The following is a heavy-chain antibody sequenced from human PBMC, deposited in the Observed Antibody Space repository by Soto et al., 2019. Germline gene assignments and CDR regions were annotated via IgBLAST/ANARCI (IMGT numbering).Heavy chain of an antibody. Sequence: GGSLRLSCAASGFTFSNYAMTWVRQAPGKGLEWVSTITASGVTTYYADSVKGRFTISRDNSKNTLYLQMDSLRAEDTAVYYCARGRYYYDSSRDAFDIWGQGTMVTVSS. CDR2: ITASGVTT. J-gene: IGHJ3*02. D-gene: IGHD3-22*01. CDR3: ARGRYYYDSSRDAFDI. V-gene: IGHV3-23*01. CDR1: GFTFSNYA.